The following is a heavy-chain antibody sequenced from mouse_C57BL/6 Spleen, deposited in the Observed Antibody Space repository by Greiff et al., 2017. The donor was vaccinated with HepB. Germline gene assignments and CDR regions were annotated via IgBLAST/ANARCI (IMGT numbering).Heavy chain of an antibody. CDR3: AKDGNYRGYYAMDY. Sequence: ESGPGLVKPSQSLSLTCSVTGYSITSGYYWNWIRQFPGNKLEWMGYISYDGSNNYNPSLKNRISITLDTSKNQFFLKLNSVTTEDTATYYCAKDGNYRGYYAMDYWGQGTSVTVSS. CDR2: ISYDGSN. V-gene: IGHV3-6*01. CDR1: GYSITSGYY. J-gene: IGHJ4*01. D-gene: IGHD2-1*01.